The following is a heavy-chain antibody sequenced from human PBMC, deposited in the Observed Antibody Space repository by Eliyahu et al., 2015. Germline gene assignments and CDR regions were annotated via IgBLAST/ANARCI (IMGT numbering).Heavy chain of an antibody. J-gene: IGHJ4*02. CDR3: ARIHGLWVTASFDS. D-gene: IGHD4-23*01. Sequence: EVQLVESGGGLVQPGGSLRLSCAASGFXSSTYWMTWVRQAPGKGPEWVANIKQDGNEEYYVDSVRGRFTISRDNAKNSVDLQMNSLRAEDTAVYYCARIHGLWVTASFDSWGQGTLVAVSS. V-gene: IGHV3-7*05. CDR1: GFXSSTYW. CDR2: IKQDGNEE.